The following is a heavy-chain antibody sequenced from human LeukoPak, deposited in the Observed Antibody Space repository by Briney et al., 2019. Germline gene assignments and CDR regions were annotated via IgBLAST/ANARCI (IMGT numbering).Heavy chain of an antibody. CDR3: ARTSGSRDAFDI. CDR1: GYTFTGYY. J-gene: IGHJ3*02. D-gene: IGHD1-26*01. CDR2: INPNSGGT. Sequence: ASVKVSCKASGYTFTGYYMHWVRQAPGQGLEWMGWINPNSGGTNYAQKFQGRVTMTRDTSISTAYMELSRVRSDDTAVYYCARTSGSRDAFDIWGQGTMVTVSS. V-gene: IGHV1-2*02.